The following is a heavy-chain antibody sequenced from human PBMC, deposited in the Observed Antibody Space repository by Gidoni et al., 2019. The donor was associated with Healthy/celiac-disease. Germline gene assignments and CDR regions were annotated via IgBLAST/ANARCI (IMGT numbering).Heavy chain of an antibody. J-gene: IGHJ6*02. Sequence: EVQLLESGGGLVQPGWSLGLSCAASGFTFSSHATCWVSHAPGKGLEWVSAGIGSGRSTYYADTVKGRFTISREKSKDTLYLQMNSGRAEDTAVYYCAKAQNSYYDILTGSTKSAYYYYGMDVWGQGTTVTVSS. V-gene: IGHV3-23*01. D-gene: IGHD3-9*01. CDR2: GIGSGRST. CDR1: GFTFSSHA. CDR3: AKAQNSYYDILTGSTKSAYYYYGMDV.